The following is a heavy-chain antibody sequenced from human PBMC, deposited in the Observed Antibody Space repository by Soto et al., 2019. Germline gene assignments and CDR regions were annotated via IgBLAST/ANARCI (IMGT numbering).Heavy chain of an antibody. V-gene: IGHV1-3*01. CDR2: INAGNGDT. CDR3: VRDVSSSIDC. CDR1: GYTFPSSA. J-gene: IGHJ4*02. Sequence: ASVKVSCQASGYTFPSSAFHLGRQAPGHRLEWMGWINAGNGDTKYSQKFQDRVTINRDTSASTVYMEMSSLRSEDTTVYYCVRDVSSSIDCWGQGTPVTVSS. D-gene: IGHD2-2*01.